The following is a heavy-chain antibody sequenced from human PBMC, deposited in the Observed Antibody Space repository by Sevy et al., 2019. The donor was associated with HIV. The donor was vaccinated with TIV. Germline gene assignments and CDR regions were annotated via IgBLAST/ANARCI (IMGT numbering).Heavy chain of an antibody. J-gene: IGHJ4*02. CDR3: ARHDFSHYGAFDF. CDR1: GFTFSDYY. CDR2: ISDSGTTI. Sequence: GGSLRLSCVASGFTFSDYYMSWMRQAPGKGLEWLSYISDSGTTIDDADSVRGRLTISRDNAKNSLFLQMDSLRADDTALYYCARHDFSHYGAFDFRGQGTLVTVSS. D-gene: IGHD4-4*01. V-gene: IGHV3-11*01.